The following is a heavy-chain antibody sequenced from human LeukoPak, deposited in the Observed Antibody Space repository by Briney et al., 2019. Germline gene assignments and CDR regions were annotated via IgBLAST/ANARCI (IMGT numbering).Heavy chain of an antibody. CDR2: IYYSGST. V-gene: IGHV4-59*01. Sequence: SETLSLTCTVSGGSISSYYWSWIRQPPGKGLEWIGYIYYSGSTNYNPSLKSRVTISVDTSKNQFSLKLSSVTAADTAVYYCARSGIDVGDAFDIWGQGTMVTVSS. D-gene: IGHD1-26*01. CDR3: ARSGIDVGDAFDI. J-gene: IGHJ3*02. CDR1: GGSISSYY.